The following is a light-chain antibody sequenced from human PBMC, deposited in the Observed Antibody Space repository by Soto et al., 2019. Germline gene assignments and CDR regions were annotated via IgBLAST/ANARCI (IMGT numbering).Light chain of an antibody. Sequence: EVVLTQSPCTLSLSPGERATLSCRASQSVSNNYLAWYQQKPGQAPRLLIYGASNRATGIPDRFSGSGSGTDFTLTISRLEPEDFAVYYCQQYGTSPRTFGQGTKVDIK. CDR3: QQYGTSPRT. CDR2: GAS. J-gene: IGKJ1*01. CDR1: QSVSNNY. V-gene: IGKV3-20*01.